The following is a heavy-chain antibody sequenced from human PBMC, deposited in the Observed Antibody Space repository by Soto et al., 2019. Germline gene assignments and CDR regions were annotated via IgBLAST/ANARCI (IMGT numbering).Heavy chain of an antibody. CDR1: GFTFSSYW. CDR3: ARDLYYDILTGYYPRAFDI. Sequence: GGSLRLSCAASGFTFSSYWMSWVRQAPGKGLEWVANIKQDGSEKYYVDSVKGRFTISRDNAKNSLYLQMNSLRAEDTAVYYCARDLYYDILTGYYPRAFDIWGQGTMVTVSS. D-gene: IGHD3-9*01. CDR2: IKQDGSEK. J-gene: IGHJ3*02. V-gene: IGHV3-7*01.